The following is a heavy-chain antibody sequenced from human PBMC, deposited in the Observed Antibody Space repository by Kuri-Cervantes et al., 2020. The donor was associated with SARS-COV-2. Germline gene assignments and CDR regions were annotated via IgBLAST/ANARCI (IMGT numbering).Heavy chain of an antibody. V-gene: IGHV4-39*01. D-gene: IGHD6-13*01. CDR2: IYYGGST. J-gene: IGHJ6*04. CDR1: GGSISNSNYY. Sequence: SETLSLTCSASGGSISNSNYYWGWIRQPPGKGLECIGTIYYGGSTYYNPSLKSRITISVDTSKNQFSLRLSSVTAADTAVYYCARHATGYSSSSYLGYYAMDVWGKGTTVTVSS. CDR3: ARHATGYSSSSYLGYYAMDV.